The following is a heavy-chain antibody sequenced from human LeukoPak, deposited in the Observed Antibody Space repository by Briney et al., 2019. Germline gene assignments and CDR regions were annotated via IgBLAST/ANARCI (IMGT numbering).Heavy chain of an antibody. V-gene: IGHV3-30*18. Sequence: GRSLRLSCAASGFTFSSYGMHWVRQAPGKGLEWVAVISYDGSNKYYADSVRGRFTITRDNPKNTLYLQMNSLRAEDTAVYYCAKDHLWSGYSWGQGTLVTVSS. CDR2: ISYDGSNK. J-gene: IGHJ4*02. D-gene: IGHD3-3*02. CDR1: GFTFSSYG. CDR3: AKDHLWSGYS.